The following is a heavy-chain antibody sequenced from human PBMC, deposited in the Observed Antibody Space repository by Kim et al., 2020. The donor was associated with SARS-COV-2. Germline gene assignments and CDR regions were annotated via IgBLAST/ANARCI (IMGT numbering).Heavy chain of an antibody. J-gene: IGHJ1*01. CDR3: ARRLMCSSSSRARDVGYFQH. CDR1: GGSISSSSYY. CDR2: IYYSGST. V-gene: IGHV4-39*01. Sequence: SETLSLTCTVSGGSISSSSYYWGWIRQPPGKGLEWIGSIYYSGSTYYNPSLKSRVTISVDTSKNQFSLKLSSVTAADTAVYYCARRLMCSSSSRARDVGYFQHWGQGTLVTVSS. D-gene: IGHD6-13*01.